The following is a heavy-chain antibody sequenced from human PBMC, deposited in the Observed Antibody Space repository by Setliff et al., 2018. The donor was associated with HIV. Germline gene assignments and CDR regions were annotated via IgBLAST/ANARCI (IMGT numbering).Heavy chain of an antibody. Sequence: PSETLSLTCTVVSGGSISGYYWNWIRQTPGQGLEWIGYIYAGGSTNYNPSLKSRVTISVDTSKNQFSLKLNSVTAADTAVYYCARQMTIPGVAVTPVDYWGQGALVTVSS. CDR1: GGSISGYY. J-gene: IGHJ4*02. D-gene: IGHD3-3*01. CDR3: ARQMTIPGVAVTPVDY. V-gene: IGHV4-4*08. CDR2: IYAGGST.